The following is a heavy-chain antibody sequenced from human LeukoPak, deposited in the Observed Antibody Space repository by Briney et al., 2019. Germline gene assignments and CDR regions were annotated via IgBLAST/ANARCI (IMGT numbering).Heavy chain of an antibody. D-gene: IGHD3-10*01. CDR2: ISWNSGSI. CDR3: AKDIRGDGSGSYYDP. J-gene: IGHJ5*02. V-gene: IGHV3-9*01. CDR1: GFTFDDYA. Sequence: GRSLRLSCAASGFTFDDYAMHWVRQAPGEGLEWVSGISWNSGSIGYADSVKGRFTISRDNAKNSLYLQMSSLRAEDTALYYCAKDIRGDGSGSYYDPWGQGTLVTVSS.